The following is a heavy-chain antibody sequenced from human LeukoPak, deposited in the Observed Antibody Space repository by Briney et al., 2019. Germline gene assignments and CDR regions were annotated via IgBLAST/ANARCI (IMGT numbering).Heavy chain of an antibody. J-gene: IGHJ4*02. Sequence: GGSLRLSCAASGFIFDDYAMHWVRQAPGKGLEWVSGISWNGGSIGYADSVKGRFTISRDNAKNSLYLQMNSLRAEDTALYYCAKDMSYSSSSVDYWGQGTLVTVSS. V-gene: IGHV3-9*01. CDR3: AKDMSYSSSSVDY. CDR1: GFIFDDYA. CDR2: ISWNGGSI. D-gene: IGHD6-6*01.